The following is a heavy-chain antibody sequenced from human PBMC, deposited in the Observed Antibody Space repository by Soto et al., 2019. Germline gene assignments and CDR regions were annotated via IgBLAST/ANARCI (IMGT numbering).Heavy chain of an antibody. Sequence: QVQLQQWDAGLLKPSETLSLTCAVYGGSFSGYYWSWIRQPPGKGLEWIGEINHSGSTNYNPSLKSRVTISVDTSKNQFSLKLSSVTAADTAVYYCARDQRRPLTRVVIIRWFDPWGQGTLVTVSS. V-gene: IGHV4-34*01. D-gene: IGHD3-3*01. CDR1: GGSFSGYY. CDR2: INHSGST. CDR3: ARDQRRPLTRVVIIRWFDP. J-gene: IGHJ5*02.